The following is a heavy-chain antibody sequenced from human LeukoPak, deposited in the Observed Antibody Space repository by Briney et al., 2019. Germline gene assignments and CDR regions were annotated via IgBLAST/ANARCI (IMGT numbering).Heavy chain of an antibody. CDR2: ISYDGSNK. Sequence: GGSLRLSCAASGFTFSSYGMHWVRQAPGKGLEWVAVISYDGSNKYYADSVKGRFTISRDNSKNTLYLQMNSLRAEDTAVYYCARDLITGSWYHAFDIWGQGTMVTVSS. J-gene: IGHJ3*02. CDR1: GFTFSSYG. CDR3: ARDLITGSWYHAFDI. V-gene: IGHV3-30*03. D-gene: IGHD6-13*01.